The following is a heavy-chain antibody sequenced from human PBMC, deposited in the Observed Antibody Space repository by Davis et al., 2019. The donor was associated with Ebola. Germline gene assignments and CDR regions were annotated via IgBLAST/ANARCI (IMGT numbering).Heavy chain of an antibody. J-gene: IGHJ6*02. D-gene: IGHD6-6*01. CDR1: GYSFIDYT. CDR3: ARRQLGSYKYGFDV. Sequence: ASVKVSCKASGYSFIDYTMHWVRQAPGRKLEWMGWFNAGNGDSGSSQNFQGRVTITTDTSASTGYMELSSLISDDTAVYYCARRQLGSYKYGFDVWGQGTTVTVSS. V-gene: IGHV1-3*01. CDR2: FNAGNGDS.